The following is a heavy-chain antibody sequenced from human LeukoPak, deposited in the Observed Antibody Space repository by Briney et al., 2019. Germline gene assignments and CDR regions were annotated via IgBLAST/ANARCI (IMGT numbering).Heavy chain of an antibody. Sequence: PSQTLSLTCTVSGGSLSSGDYYWSWIRQPPGKGLEWIGYIYYSGSTYYNPSLKSRVTISVDTSKNQFSLKLSSVTAADTAVYYCAGEWSRYSGSYSSKWGQGTLVTVSS. J-gene: IGHJ4*02. D-gene: IGHD1-26*01. V-gene: IGHV4-30-4*08. CDR3: AGEWSRYSGSYSSK. CDR1: GGSLSSGDYY. CDR2: IYYSGST.